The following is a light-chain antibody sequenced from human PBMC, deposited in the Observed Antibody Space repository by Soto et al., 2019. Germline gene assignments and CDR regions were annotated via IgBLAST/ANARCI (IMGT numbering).Light chain of an antibody. V-gene: IGKV1-16*02. CDR3: QQYNSYPLIT. CDR1: PAISSY. Sequence: DIQMTQSPSSLSASVGDRVTVTCRASPAISSYLAWFQQKPGIAPKSLIYAASGLQSGVPSKFSGSGSGTDLTLTTSSLQPEDFATYYCQQYNSYPLITFGPGTKVDIK. CDR2: AAS. J-gene: IGKJ3*01.